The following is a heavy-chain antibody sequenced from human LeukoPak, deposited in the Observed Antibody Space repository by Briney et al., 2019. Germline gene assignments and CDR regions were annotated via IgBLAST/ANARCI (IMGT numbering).Heavy chain of an antibody. D-gene: IGHD4-11*01. Sequence: SETPSLTCTVSGGSISSSSYYWGWIRQPPGKGLEWIGSIYYSGSTYYNPSLKSRVTISVDTSKNQFSLKLTSVTAADTAVYYCARDYGNYWDYYFDYSGQGTLVTVSS. CDR3: ARDYGNYWDYYFDY. CDR1: GGSISSSSYY. V-gene: IGHV4-39*01. CDR2: IYYSGST. J-gene: IGHJ4*02.